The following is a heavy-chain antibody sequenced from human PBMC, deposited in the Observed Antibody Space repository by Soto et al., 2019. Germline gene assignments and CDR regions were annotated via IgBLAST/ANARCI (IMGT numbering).Heavy chain of an antibody. J-gene: IGHJ4*02. CDR3: ARDWSRYYXXSGLIWFH. CDR1: GYTFRSYG. D-gene: IGHD3-3*01. Sequence: QIQLVQSGGDVKKPGASVKVSCKASGYTFRSYGISXVRQAPGQGLEWVGWISAYNGDTHYAAKFQDRITLTTETSTDTAYMELRSLRTDDTAVYYCARDWSRYYXXSGLIWFHWGQGSLVTVSS. V-gene: IGHV1-18*04. CDR2: ISAYNGDT.